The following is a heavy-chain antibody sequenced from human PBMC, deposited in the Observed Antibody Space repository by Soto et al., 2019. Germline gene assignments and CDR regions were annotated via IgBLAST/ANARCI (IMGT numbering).Heavy chain of an antibody. D-gene: IGHD3-10*01. V-gene: IGHV3-74*01. CDR3: ASAQEGENYYLAFDI. CDR2: IKSDGSSA. Sequence: EVQLVESGGGLVQPGGSLRLSCAASGFTFSSDWMHWVRQAPGKGLVWVSRIKSDGSSATYADSVKGRFTISRDNARNTLYLQMNRLRVEDTAVYYCASAQEGENYYLAFDIWSHGTIVPVSS. CDR1: GFTFSSDW. J-gene: IGHJ3*02.